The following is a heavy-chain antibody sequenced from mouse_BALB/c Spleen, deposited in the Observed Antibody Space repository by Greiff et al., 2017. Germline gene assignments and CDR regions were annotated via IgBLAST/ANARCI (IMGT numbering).Heavy chain of an antibody. Sequence: QVQLQQPGAELVRPGASVKLSCKASGYTFTSYWINWVKQRPGQGLEWIGNIYPSDSYTNYNQKFKDKATLTVDKSSSTAYMQLSSPTSEDSAVYYCTRMNGNSFAYWGQGTLVTVSA. J-gene: IGHJ3*01. V-gene: IGHV1-69*02. D-gene: IGHD2-1*01. CDR2: IYPSDSYT. CDR3: TRMNGNSFAY. CDR1: GYTFTSYW.